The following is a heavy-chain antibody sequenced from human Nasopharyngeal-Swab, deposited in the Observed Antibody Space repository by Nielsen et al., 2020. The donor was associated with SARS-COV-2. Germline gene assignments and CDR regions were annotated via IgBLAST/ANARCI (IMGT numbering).Heavy chain of an antibody. J-gene: IGHJ4*02. Sequence: WIRQPPGKGLEWIGSIYYSGSTYYNPSLKSRVTISVDTSKNQFSLKLSSVTAADTAVYYCARVSVMYNWKGVVDYWGQGTLVTVSS. V-gene: IGHV4-38-2*02. CDR2: IYYSGST. CDR3: ARVSVMYNWKGVVDY. D-gene: IGHD1-20*01.